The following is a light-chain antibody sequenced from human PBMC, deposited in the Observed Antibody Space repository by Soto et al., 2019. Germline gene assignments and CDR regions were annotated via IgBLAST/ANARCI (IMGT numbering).Light chain of an antibody. Sequence: QSVLTQPASVSGSPGQSITISCTGTSSDVGAYSYVSWYQQHPGKAPKLMIFEVNNRPSGVSNRFSGSKSGNTASLAISGLQAEDEADYYCSSYTSSSTLVFGGGTKVTAL. V-gene: IGLV2-14*01. CDR1: SSDVGAYSY. CDR2: EVN. J-gene: IGLJ2*01. CDR3: SSYTSSSTLV.